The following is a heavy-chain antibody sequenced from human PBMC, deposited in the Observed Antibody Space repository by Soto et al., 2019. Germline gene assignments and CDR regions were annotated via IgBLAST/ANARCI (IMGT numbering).Heavy chain of an antibody. Sequence: ASVKVSCKASGGTFSSYAISWVRQAPGQGLEWMGGIIPIFGTANYAQKFQGRVTITADESTSTAYMELSSLRSEDTAVYYCARGYCSGGSCSSNYYYGMDVWGQGTTVT. CDR1: GGTFSSYA. CDR2: IIPIFGTA. J-gene: IGHJ6*02. V-gene: IGHV1-69*13. D-gene: IGHD2-15*01. CDR3: ARGYCSGGSCSSNYYYGMDV.